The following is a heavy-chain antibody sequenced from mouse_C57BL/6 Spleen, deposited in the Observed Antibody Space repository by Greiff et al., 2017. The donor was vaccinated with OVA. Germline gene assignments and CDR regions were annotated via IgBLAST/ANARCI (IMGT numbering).Heavy chain of an antibody. CDR3: ASESYCSNYEKAMGC. Sequence: EVQLQQSGPVLVKPGASVKMSCKASGYTFTDYYMNWVKQSHGKSLEWIGVINPYNGGTSYNQKFKGKATLTVDKSSSTAYMELNSLTSEDSAVYYCASESYCSNYEKAMGCWGQGTSVTVSS. CDR2: INPYNGGT. CDR1: GYTFTDYY. V-gene: IGHV1-19*01. D-gene: IGHD2-5*01. J-gene: IGHJ4*01.